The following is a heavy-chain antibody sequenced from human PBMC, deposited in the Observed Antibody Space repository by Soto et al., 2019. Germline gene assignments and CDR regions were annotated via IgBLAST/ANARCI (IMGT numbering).Heavy chain of an antibody. CDR1: GYTFTSYG. CDR3: ARSRGYDFWSGYSHRGMDV. Sequence: ASVKVSCKASGYTFTSYGISWVRQAPGQGLEWMGWINAGNGNTKYSQKFQGRVTITRDTSASTAYMELSSLRSEDTAVYYCARSRGYDFWSGYSHRGMDVWGQGTTVTVS. D-gene: IGHD3-3*01. CDR2: INAGNGNT. J-gene: IGHJ6*02. V-gene: IGHV1-3*01.